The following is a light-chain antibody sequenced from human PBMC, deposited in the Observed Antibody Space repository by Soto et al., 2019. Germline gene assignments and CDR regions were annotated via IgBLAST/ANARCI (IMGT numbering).Light chain of an antibody. CDR3: SLYTSSDTPYV. CDR2: VVS. J-gene: IGLJ1*01. Sequence: QSVLTQPASASGSPGQSITISCTGTSSDVGAYDYVSWYQQHPDKAPKLIIYVVSNRPSGVSNRFSGSKSGNTASLTISGLQSEDEADYYCSLYTSSDTPYVFGTGTKLTVL. CDR1: SSDVGAYDY. V-gene: IGLV2-14*01.